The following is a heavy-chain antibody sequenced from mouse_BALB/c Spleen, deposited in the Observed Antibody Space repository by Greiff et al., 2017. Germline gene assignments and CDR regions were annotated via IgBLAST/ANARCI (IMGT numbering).Heavy chain of an antibody. J-gene: IGHJ3*01. V-gene: IGHV1-14*01. CDR2: INPYNDGT. CDR1: GYTFTSYV. Sequence: EVQLQESGPELVKPGASVKMSCKASGYTFTSYVMHWVKQKPGQGLEWIGYINPYNDGTKYNEKFKGKATLTSDKSSSTAYMELSSLTSEDSAVYYCARPYYYGSSSLAYGGQGTLVTVSA. D-gene: IGHD1-1*01. CDR3: ARPYYYGSSSLAY.